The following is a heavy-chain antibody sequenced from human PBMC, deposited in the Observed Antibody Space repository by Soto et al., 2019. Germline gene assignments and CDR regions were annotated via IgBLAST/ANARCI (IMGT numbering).Heavy chain of an antibody. Sequence: GGSLRLSCAASGFTFSSYWMSWVRQAPGKGLEWVANIKQDGSEKYYVDSVKGRFTISRDNAKNSLYLQMNSLRAEDTAVYYCARDRSGGNIVLMVYATDAFDIWGQGTMVTVSS. CDR1: GFTFSSYW. J-gene: IGHJ3*02. CDR2: IKQDGSEK. V-gene: IGHV3-7*05. CDR3: ARDRSGGNIVLMVYATDAFDI. D-gene: IGHD2-8*01.